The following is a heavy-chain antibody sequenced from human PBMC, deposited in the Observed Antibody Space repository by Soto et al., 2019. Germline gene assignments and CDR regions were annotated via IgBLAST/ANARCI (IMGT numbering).Heavy chain of an antibody. J-gene: IGHJ5*02. CDR1: GVSFISHG. Sequence: GGSLILSCLATGVSFISHGLSWVRQGPGPGLQWVATVGGSGDNIKFADFAKGRFNISRDNSKSTQYLHLNSLRVEDTAVYYCSTNVSEPTCYWFCACDQGHQVTV. V-gene: IGHV3-23*01. CDR3: STNVSEPTCYWFCA. D-gene: IGHD3-16*01. CDR2: VGGSGDNI.